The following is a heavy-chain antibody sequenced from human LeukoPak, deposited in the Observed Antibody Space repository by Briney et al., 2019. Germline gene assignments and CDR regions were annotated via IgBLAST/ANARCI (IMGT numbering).Heavy chain of an antibody. D-gene: IGHD3-10*01. CDR1: GFNFNIYW. Sequence: GGSLRLSCAASGFNFNIYWMSWVRQAPGKGLEWVSGISWNSGIIDYADSVKGRFTISRDNAKNSLSLQMNSLRAEDTALYYCAKALPMAPFDYWGQGTLVTVSS. V-gene: IGHV3-9*01. J-gene: IGHJ4*02. CDR3: AKALPMAPFDY. CDR2: ISWNSGII.